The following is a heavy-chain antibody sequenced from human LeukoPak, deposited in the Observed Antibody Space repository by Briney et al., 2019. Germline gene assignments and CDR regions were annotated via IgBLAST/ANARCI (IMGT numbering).Heavy chain of an antibody. Sequence: GGSLRLSCAASGFTFSSYGMHWVRQAPGKGLEWVAVISYDGSNKYYADSVKGRFTISRDNSKNTLYLQMNSLRAEDTAVYYCAKLTLGYCSGGSCVSDAFDIWGQGTMVTVSS. V-gene: IGHV3-30*18. J-gene: IGHJ3*02. CDR2: ISYDGSNK. CDR1: GFTFSSYG. CDR3: AKLTLGYCSGGSCVSDAFDI. D-gene: IGHD2-15*01.